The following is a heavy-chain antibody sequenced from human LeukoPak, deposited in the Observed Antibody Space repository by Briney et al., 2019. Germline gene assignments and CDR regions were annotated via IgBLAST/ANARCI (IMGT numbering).Heavy chain of an antibody. CDR2: INHSGST. CDR3: ARGKRWDSSSRTSYYYDMDV. V-gene: IGHV4-34*01. CDR1: GGSFSGYY. D-gene: IGHD6-13*01. Sequence: SETLSLTCAVSGGSFSGYYWSWIRQPPGKGLEWIGEINHSGSTNYNPSLKSRVTISVDASKKQFSLKVSSVTAADKAVYYCARGKRWDSSSRTSYYYDMDVWGKGTTVTVSS. J-gene: IGHJ6*04.